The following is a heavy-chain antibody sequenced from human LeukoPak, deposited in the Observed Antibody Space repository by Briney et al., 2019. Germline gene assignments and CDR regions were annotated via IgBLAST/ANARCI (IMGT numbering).Heavy chain of an antibody. CDR1: GFNFSSYG. CDR3: GKDVSNLVAATAIDS. Sequence: GRSLRLSCAAAGFNFSSYGIHWVRQARGNWLELVAFLRFDGSNKDYADSVRRRLTLSRENSKKTLDLEMNNLRAEDTAMYSCGKDVSNLVAATAIDSWGEGTLVTVSS. V-gene: IGHV3-30*02. D-gene: IGHD6-19*01. J-gene: IGHJ4*02. CDR2: LRFDGSNK.